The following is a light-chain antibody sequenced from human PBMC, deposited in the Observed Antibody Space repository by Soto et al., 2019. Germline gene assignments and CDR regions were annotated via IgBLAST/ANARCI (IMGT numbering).Light chain of an antibody. Sequence: LTQPASVSGSPGQSITISCTGTSSDVGSYNLVSWYQQHPGKAPKLMLYDVTKRPSGLSNRFSGSKSGNTASLTISGLQAEDEGDYYCCSYAGYSTDVLGTGTKVTVL. V-gene: IGLV2-23*02. CDR2: DVT. J-gene: IGLJ1*01. CDR1: SSDVGSYNL. CDR3: CSYAGYSTDV.